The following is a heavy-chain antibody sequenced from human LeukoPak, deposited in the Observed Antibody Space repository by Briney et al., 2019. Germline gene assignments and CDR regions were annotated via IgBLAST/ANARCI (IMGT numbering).Heavy chain of an antibody. CDR3: SRDPNGDSFGAFDFQR. CDR2: IRGSGGGT. V-gene: IGHV3-23*01. J-gene: IGHJ1*01. D-gene: IGHD4-17*01. CDR1: GFTFSNYA. Sequence: GGSLRLSCTASGFTFSNYAMTWVRQAPGRGLEWVSSIRGSGGGTNYVDSVRGRFTVSRDNSKNTLYLQMNSLRADDTAVYYCSRDPNGDSFGAFDFQRWGQGTLVTVSS.